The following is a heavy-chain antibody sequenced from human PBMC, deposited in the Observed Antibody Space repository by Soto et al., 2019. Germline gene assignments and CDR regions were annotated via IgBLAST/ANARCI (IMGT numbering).Heavy chain of an antibody. Sequence: QVQLVQSGAEVKKPGSSVKVSSKASGGTFSSYAISWVRQAPGQGLEWMGGIIPIFGTANYAQKFQGRVTITADESTSTAYMELSSLRSEDTAVYYCARGRDYRNRWEYGMDVWGQGTTVTVSS. V-gene: IGHV1-69*01. CDR1: GGTFSSYA. CDR2: IIPIFGTA. D-gene: IGHD4-4*01. J-gene: IGHJ6*02. CDR3: ARGRDYRNRWEYGMDV.